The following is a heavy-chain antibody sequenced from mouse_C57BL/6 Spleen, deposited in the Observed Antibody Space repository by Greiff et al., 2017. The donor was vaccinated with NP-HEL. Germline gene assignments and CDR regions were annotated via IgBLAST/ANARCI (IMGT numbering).Heavy chain of an antibody. Sequence: VQLQQSGAELVRPGASVTLSCKASGYTFTDYEMHWVKQTPVHGLEWIGAIDPETGGTAYNQKFKGKVILTADKSSSTAYMELRSRTTEDSAVYYCTRLRYWGQGTTLTVAS. CDR3: TRLRY. CDR1: GYTFTDYE. J-gene: IGHJ2*01. V-gene: IGHV1-15*01. CDR2: IDPETGGT.